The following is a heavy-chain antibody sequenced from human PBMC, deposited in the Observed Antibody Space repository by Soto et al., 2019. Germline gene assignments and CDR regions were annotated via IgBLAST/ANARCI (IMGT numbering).Heavy chain of an antibody. Sequence: PGGSLRLSCAASGFTFSSYAMSWVRQAPGKGLEWVSAISGSGGSTYYADSVKGRFTISRDNSKNTLYLQMNSLRAEDTAVYYCVGSSDHYYYFDYWGQGTLVTVSS. CDR2: ISGSGGST. CDR1: GFTFSSYA. J-gene: IGHJ4*02. D-gene: IGHD1-26*01. V-gene: IGHV3-23*01. CDR3: VGSSDHYYYFDY.